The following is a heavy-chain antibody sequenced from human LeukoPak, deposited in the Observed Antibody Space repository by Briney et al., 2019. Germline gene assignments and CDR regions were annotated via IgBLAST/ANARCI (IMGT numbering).Heavy chain of an antibody. CDR1: GGSISSSSYY. CDR3: ASSGAEYSSGWYHIDY. D-gene: IGHD6-19*01. CDR2: IYYSGST. V-gene: IGHV4-39*07. J-gene: IGHJ4*02. Sequence: SETLSLTCTVSGGSISSSSYYWGWIRQPPGKGLEWIGSIYYSGSTYYNPSLKSRVTISVDTSKNQFSLKLSSVTAADTAVYYCASSGAEYSSGWYHIDYWGQGTLVTVSS.